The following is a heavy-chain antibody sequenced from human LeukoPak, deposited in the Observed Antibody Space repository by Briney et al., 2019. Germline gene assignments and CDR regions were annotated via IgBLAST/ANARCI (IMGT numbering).Heavy chain of an antibody. Sequence: SETLSLTCTVSGYSISSGYYWGWIRQPPGKGLEWIGSIYHSGSTYYNPSLKSRVTISVDTSKNQFSLKLSSVTAADTAVYYCARVPYDFWSGLYYYYYYMDVWGKGTTVTVSS. J-gene: IGHJ6*03. CDR2: IYHSGST. CDR3: ARVPYDFWSGLYYYYYYMDV. D-gene: IGHD3-3*01. V-gene: IGHV4-38-2*02. CDR1: GYSISSGYY.